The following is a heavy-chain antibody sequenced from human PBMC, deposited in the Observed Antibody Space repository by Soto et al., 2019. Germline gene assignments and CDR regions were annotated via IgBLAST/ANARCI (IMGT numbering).Heavy chain of an antibody. CDR2: ISADGSDT. CDR1: GFSFSNNW. J-gene: IGHJ3*02. V-gene: IGHV3-74*01. D-gene: IGHD6-13*01. Sequence: EVQLVESGGGLVQPGGSLRLSCVASGFSFSNNWMHWVRHAPGKGPVWVSRISADGSDTHYADSVQGRFTISRDNAKNTLYLQMNTLSVEDAAVYYCARFDIAAPPPIWGQRTMVTVSS. CDR3: ARFDIAAPPPI.